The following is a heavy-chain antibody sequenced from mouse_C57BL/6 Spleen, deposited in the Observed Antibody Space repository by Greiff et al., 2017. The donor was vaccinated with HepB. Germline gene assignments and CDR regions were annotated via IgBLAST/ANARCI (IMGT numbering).Heavy chain of an antibody. CDR1: GYAFTNYL. Sequence: VQLQESGAELVRPGTSVKVSCKASGYAFTNYLIEWVKQRPGQGLEWIGVINPGSGGTNYNEKFKGKATLTADKSSSTAYMQLSSLTSEDSAVYFCARSTKITFDYWGQGTTLTVSS. J-gene: IGHJ2*01. V-gene: IGHV1-54*01. D-gene: IGHD2-4*01. CDR3: ARSTKITFDY. CDR2: INPGSGGT.